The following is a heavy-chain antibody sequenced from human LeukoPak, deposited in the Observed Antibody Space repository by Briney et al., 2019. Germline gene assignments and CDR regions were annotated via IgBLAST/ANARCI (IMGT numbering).Heavy chain of an antibody. Sequence: PGGSLRLSCAASGCTCSSFGMHWVRQAPGKGLEWVAFIRYDGSNKYYADSVKGRFTISRDNSKNTLYLQMNSLRAEDTAVYYCAKSTSRLLWFGEIDYWGQGTLVTVSS. J-gene: IGHJ4*02. V-gene: IGHV3-30*02. CDR3: AKSTSRLLWFGEIDY. D-gene: IGHD3-10*01. CDR1: GCTCSSFG. CDR2: IRYDGSNK.